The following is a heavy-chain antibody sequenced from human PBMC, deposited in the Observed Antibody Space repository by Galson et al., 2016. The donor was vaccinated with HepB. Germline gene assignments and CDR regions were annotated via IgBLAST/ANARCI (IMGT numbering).Heavy chain of an antibody. Sequence: SLRLSCAGSGFTFIDYWMSWVRQAPGKGLEWVANIKQDGSERYYVDSVRGRFTISRDNAKNSLYLEMNSLRAEDTAIYYCARDYGYTYAYNYWGQGTLVTVSS. V-gene: IGHV3-7*03. CDR2: IKQDGSER. D-gene: IGHD5-18*01. CDR3: ARDYGYTYAYNY. J-gene: IGHJ4*02. CDR1: GFTFIDYW.